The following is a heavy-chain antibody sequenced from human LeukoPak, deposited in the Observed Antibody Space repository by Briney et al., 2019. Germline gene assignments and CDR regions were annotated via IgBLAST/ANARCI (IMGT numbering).Heavy chain of an antibody. CDR1: GFTFSSYS. CDR2: ISSSSSYI. CDR3: ASRDYYDSSGLYYFDY. J-gene: IGHJ4*02. D-gene: IGHD3-22*01. V-gene: IGHV3-21*01. Sequence: EGSLRLSCAASGFTFSSYSMNWVRQAPGKGLEWVSSISSSSSYIYYADSVKGRFTISRDNAKNSLYLQMNSLRAEDTAVYYCASRDYYDSSGLYYFDYWGQGTLVTVSS.